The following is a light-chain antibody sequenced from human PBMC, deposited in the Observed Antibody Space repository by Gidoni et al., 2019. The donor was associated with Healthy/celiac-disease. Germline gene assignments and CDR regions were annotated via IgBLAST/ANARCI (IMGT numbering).Light chain of an antibody. Sequence: QSALTQPPSASGSPGQSVTISCTGTSRDVGGYNYVSCYQQHPGNAPKLMIYEVSKRPSAVPYRCSGSKSGNTASLTVSGLQAEYEADYYCSSYAGSNWVFGGGTKLTVL. CDR1: SRDVGGYNY. V-gene: IGLV2-8*01. CDR3: SSYAGSNWV. CDR2: EVS. J-gene: IGLJ3*02.